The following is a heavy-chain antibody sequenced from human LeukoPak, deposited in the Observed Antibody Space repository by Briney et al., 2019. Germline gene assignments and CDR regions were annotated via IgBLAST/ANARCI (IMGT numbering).Heavy chain of an antibody. J-gene: IGHJ5*02. Sequence: ASVKVSCKASGYTFTGYYMHWVRQAPGQGLEWMGWISAYNGNTNYAQKLQGRVTMTTDTSTSTAYMELRSLRSDDTAVYYCARDWALWFGEESRWFDPWGQGTLVTVSS. V-gene: IGHV1-18*04. D-gene: IGHD3-10*01. CDR3: ARDWALWFGEESRWFDP. CDR2: ISAYNGNT. CDR1: GYTFTGYY.